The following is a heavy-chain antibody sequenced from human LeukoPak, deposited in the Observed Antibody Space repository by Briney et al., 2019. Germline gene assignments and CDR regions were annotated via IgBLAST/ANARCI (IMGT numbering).Heavy chain of an antibody. CDR3: AREPIGDYVPFDYYYGMDV. Sequence: PSETLSLTCTVSGGSVSSGSYYWSWIRPPPGKGLEWIGYIYYSGSTNYNPSLKSRVTISVDTSKNQFSLKLSSVTAADTAVYYCAREPIGDYVPFDYYYGMDVWGQGTTVTVSS. J-gene: IGHJ6*02. CDR2: IYYSGST. CDR1: GGSVSSGSYY. V-gene: IGHV4-61*01. D-gene: IGHD4-17*01.